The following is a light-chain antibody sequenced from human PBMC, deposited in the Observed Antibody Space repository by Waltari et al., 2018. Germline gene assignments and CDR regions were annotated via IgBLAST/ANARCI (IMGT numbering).Light chain of an antibody. CDR2: DVS. Sequence: QSALTQPASVSGSPGQSITISCTGTSSDLGGYTYVSWYQQHPGKAPKLMIYDVSNRPSGVSNRFSGSKSGNTASLTISGLQAEDEADYYCSSYTSYSVVFGGGTKLTVL. CDR3: SSYTSYSVV. V-gene: IGLV2-14*01. CDR1: SSDLGGYTY. J-gene: IGLJ2*01.